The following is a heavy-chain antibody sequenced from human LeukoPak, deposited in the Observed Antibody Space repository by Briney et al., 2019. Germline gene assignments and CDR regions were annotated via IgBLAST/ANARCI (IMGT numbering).Heavy chain of an antibody. CDR3: AKDNPHRFGMDV. J-gene: IGHJ6*02. CDR2: ISGDGGDT. D-gene: IGHD3-16*01. CDR1: GFTFHDYA. V-gene: IGHV3-43*02. Sequence: PGGSLRLSCAASGFTFHDYAMHWVRQTPGKGLEWVSLISGDGGDTYYADSVKGRFTISRDSSKSSLYLQMNSLRIEDTAFLYCAKDNPHRFGMDVWGQGTTVTVSS.